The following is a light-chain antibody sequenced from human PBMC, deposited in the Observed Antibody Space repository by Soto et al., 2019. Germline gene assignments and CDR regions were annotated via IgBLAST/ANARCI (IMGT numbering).Light chain of an antibody. CDR1: SSDVGGYDY. CDR3: SSYSISTAYL. Sequence: QSALTQPASVSGSPGQSITISCTGTSSDVGGYDYVSWYQLHPGKAPKLMIFEVSNRPSGVSYRFSGSKSDNTASLTISGLQAEDEADYFCSSYSISTAYLFGSGTKV. J-gene: IGLJ1*01. CDR2: EVS. V-gene: IGLV2-14*01.